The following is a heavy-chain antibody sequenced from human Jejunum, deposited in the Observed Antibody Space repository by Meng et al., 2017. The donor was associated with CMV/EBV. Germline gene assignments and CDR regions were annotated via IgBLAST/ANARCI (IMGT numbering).Heavy chain of an antibody. Sequence: QVLLHESGPGLVRASGTLSLTCSVSGGPISGYYWSWVRQPAGKRLEWIGRFHPGGTTNYNPSLENRITVSVDSSKNQFFLKLTSVTAADTAIYYCARECVGEAYDCQWNYWFDPWGRGTLVTVSS. CDR3: ARECVGEAYDCQWNYWFDP. J-gene: IGHJ5*02. V-gene: IGHV4-4*07. CDR2: FHPGGTT. CDR1: GGPISGYY. D-gene: IGHD3-16*01.